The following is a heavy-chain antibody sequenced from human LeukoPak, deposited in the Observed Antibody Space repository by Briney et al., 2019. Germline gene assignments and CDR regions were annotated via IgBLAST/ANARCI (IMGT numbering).Heavy chain of an antibody. Sequence: ASVKVSCKASGYTFTSYYMHWVRQAPGKGLEWMGIINPSGESTNYAQKFQGRVTITRNTSISTAYMELSSLRSEDTAVYYCARGGRRWLQSENWFDPWGQGTLVTVSS. CDR1: GYTFTSYY. V-gene: IGHV1-46*01. CDR2: INPSGEST. J-gene: IGHJ5*02. CDR3: ARGGRRWLQSENWFDP. D-gene: IGHD5-24*01.